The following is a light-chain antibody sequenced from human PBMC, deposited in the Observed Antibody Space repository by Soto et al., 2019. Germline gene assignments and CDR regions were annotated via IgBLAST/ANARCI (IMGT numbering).Light chain of an antibody. J-gene: IGKJ5*01. Sequence: DIQMTQSPSTLSASVGARVTITCRASQGVNTWLAWYQQKPGKSPVLLIYDASNLQSGVPPRFSGSGSGTEFTLTITSLQPDDFATYYCQQYNSYPITFGQGTRLEIK. CDR2: DAS. CDR1: QGVNTW. CDR3: QQYNSYPIT. V-gene: IGKV1-5*01.